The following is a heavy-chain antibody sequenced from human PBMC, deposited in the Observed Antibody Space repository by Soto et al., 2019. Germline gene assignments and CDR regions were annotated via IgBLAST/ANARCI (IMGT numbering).Heavy chain of an antibody. CDR2: IRSKAYGGTT. V-gene: IGHV3-49*04. Sequence: GGSLRLSCTASGFTFGDYAMSWVRQAPGKGLEWVGFIRSKAYGGTTEYAASVEGRFTISRDDSKSIAYLQMNSLKTEDTAVYYCTICSSTSCATNYYYYYGMDVWGQGTTVTVS. D-gene: IGHD2-2*01. J-gene: IGHJ6*02. CDR1: GFTFGDYA. CDR3: TICSSTSCATNYYYYYGMDV.